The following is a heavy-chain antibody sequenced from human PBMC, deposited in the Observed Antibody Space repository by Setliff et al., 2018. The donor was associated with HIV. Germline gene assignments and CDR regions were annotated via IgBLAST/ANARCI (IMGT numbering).Heavy chain of an antibody. J-gene: IGHJ4*02. CDR3: SADTEDSLNFYNCDY. CDR1: GFIFRNAW. V-gene: IGHV3-15*01. D-gene: IGHD3-22*01. Sequence: LRLSCAASGFIFRNAWMSWVRQAPGKGLEWVGRIKSKTDGGTTDYAAPVKGRFTISRDDSKNTLFLQMNSLKTEDTAVYYCSADTEDSLNFYNCDYWGPGIQVTVSS. CDR2: IKSKTDGGTT.